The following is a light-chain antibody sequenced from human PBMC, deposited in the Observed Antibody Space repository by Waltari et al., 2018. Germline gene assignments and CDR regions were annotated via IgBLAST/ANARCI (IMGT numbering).Light chain of an antibody. CDR1: HSVSRA. CDR2: GAS. CDR3: QHYLRLPVT. J-gene: IGKJ1*01. Sequence: EIVLTQSPGTLSLSLGERATVSCRASHSVSRALAWYQQKPGQAPRLLIYGASTRATGIPDRFSGSGSGTDFSLTISRLEPDDFAVYYCQHYLRLPVTFGQGTTVEI. V-gene: IGKV3-20*01.